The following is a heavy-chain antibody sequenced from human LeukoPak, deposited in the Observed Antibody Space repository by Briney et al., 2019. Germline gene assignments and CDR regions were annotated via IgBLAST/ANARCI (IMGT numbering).Heavy chain of an antibody. J-gene: IGHJ5*02. CDR3: ATDAGRAIIWS. D-gene: IGHD2-21*01. CDR2: IDNTGST. CDR1: GGSISSNY. Sequence: PSETLSLTCTVSGGSISSNYWSWIRQPPGRGLEWVASIDNTGSTNYNPSLKSRVTISLDTSKNQLSLKVTSVTAADTAVYYCATDAGRAIIWSWGQGSLVTVSS. V-gene: IGHV4-59*01.